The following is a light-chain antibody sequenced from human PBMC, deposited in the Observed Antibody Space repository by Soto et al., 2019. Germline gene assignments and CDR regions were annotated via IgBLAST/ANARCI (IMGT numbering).Light chain of an antibody. CDR1: SSNIGSNT. CDR2: GNN. CDR3: AAWDDSLNGVL. V-gene: IGLV1-44*01. J-gene: IGLJ2*01. Sequence: QAVVTQAPSASGTPGQRVTISCSGSSSNIGSNTVNWYQQLPGTAPKLLIYGNNQRPSGVPDRFSGSKSGTSASLAISELQSEDEADYYCAAWDDSLNGVLFGGGTKLTVL.